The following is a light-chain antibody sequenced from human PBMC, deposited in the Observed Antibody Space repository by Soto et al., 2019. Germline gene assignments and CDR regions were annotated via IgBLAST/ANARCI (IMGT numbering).Light chain of an antibody. CDR1: TNDFAVYDF. CDR2: EVV. V-gene: IGLV2-8*01. Sequence: QSVLTQPPSASGSPGQSVTISCTGTTNDFAVYDFVSWYQHHPGKAPRLIIYEVVQRPSGVPDRFSGSKSGNTASLTVYGLQAADEADYFCKSYAGSNTYVFGSGTKLTVL. J-gene: IGLJ1*01. CDR3: KSYAGSNTYV.